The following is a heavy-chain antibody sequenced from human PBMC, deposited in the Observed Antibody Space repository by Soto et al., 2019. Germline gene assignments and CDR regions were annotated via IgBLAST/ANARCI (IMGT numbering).Heavy chain of an antibody. CDR1: GYTFTSYG. J-gene: IGHJ4*02. Sequence: QVQLVQSGAAVKKPGASVKVSCKASGYTFTSYGISWVRQAPGQGLEWMGWISAYNGNTNYAQKLQGRVTMTTDTATSTAYMELRSLRSDDTAVYYCAREGVDYGDYVCLDYWGQGTLVTVSS. D-gene: IGHD4-17*01. CDR2: ISAYNGNT. V-gene: IGHV1-18*01. CDR3: AREGVDYGDYVCLDY.